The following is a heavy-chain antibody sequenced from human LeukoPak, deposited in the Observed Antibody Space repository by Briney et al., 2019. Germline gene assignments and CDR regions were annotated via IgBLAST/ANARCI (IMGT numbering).Heavy chain of an antibody. D-gene: IGHD3-10*01. J-gene: IGHJ3*02. Sequence: GGSLRLSCAASGFAFSTYPIHWVRQAPGKGLEWVAVISYDGSNKYYTDSVRGRFTISRDNSKNTLYLQVNSLRAEDTAVYYCARDANFGYDAFDIWGQGTMVTVSS. CDR1: GFAFSTYP. V-gene: IGHV3-30-3*01. CDR2: ISYDGSNK. CDR3: ARDANFGYDAFDI.